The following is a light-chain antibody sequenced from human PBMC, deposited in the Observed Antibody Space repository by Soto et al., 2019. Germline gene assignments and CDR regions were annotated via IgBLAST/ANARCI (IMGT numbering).Light chain of an antibody. Sequence: EVVMTQSPATLSVSPGDKVSLSCRANQTISNMLAWYQQKPGQAPRLLIHGASSRATGIPDRFSGSGSGTEFTLTISRLEPEDFAVYYCQQHSHWPPWTFGHGTKGDLK. CDR1: QTISNM. CDR2: GAS. CDR3: QQHSHWPPWT. V-gene: IGKV3D-15*01. J-gene: IGKJ1*01.